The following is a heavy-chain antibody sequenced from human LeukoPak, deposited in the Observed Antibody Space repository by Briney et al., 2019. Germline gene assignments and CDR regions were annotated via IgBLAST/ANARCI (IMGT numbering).Heavy chain of an antibody. CDR3: ARGDSDS. V-gene: IGHV3-21*01. J-gene: IGHJ4*02. Sequence: GGSLRLSCAASGFTFSNYNMNWVRQAPGKGLEWVSSISSSSYIYYADSVKGRFTISRDNAKNSLYLQMNSLRVEDTAVYYCARGDSDSWGQGTLVTVSS. CDR1: GFTFSNYN. D-gene: IGHD5-24*01. CDR2: ISSSSYI.